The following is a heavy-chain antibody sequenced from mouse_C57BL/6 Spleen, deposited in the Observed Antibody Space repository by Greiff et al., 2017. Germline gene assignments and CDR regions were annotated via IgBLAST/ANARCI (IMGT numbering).Heavy chain of an antibody. Sequence: EVQRVESGGGLVQPGGSLKLSCAASGFTFSDYGMAWVRQAPRKGPEWVAFISNLAYSIYYADTVTGRFTISRENAKNTLYLEMSSLRSEDTALYYCARRFYDGYSSAMDYWGQGTSVTVSS. V-gene: IGHV5-15*01. J-gene: IGHJ4*01. CDR3: ARRFYDGYSSAMDY. CDR2: ISNLAYSI. D-gene: IGHD2-3*01. CDR1: GFTFSDYG.